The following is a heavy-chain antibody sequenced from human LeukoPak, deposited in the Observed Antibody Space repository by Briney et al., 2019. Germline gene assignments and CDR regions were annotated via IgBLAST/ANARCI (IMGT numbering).Heavy chain of an antibody. CDR1: GGSISSSSYY. J-gene: IGHJ4*02. Sequence: PSETLSLTCTVSGGSISSSSYYWGWIRQPPGKGLEWIGSIYYSGSTYYNPSLKSRVTISVDTSKNQFSLKLSSVTAADTAVYYCASTLIGGVYWGQGTLVTVSS. CDR2: IYYSGST. V-gene: IGHV4-39*01. D-gene: IGHD3-22*01. CDR3: ASTLIGGVY.